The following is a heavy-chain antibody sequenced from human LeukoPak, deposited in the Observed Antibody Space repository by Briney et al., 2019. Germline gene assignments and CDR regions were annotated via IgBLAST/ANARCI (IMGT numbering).Heavy chain of an antibody. Sequence: GGSLRLSCVVSGLTVNSNYMSWVRQAPGKGLEWGSVIYSGGTTNYADSVKGRFIVYRDNSKNTLYLQMNSLRAEDTAVYYCANKVTTGYWGQGTLVTVSS. J-gene: IGHJ4*02. V-gene: IGHV3-66*01. CDR2: IYSGGTT. CDR3: ANKVTTGY. CDR1: GLTVNSNY. D-gene: IGHD1-14*01.